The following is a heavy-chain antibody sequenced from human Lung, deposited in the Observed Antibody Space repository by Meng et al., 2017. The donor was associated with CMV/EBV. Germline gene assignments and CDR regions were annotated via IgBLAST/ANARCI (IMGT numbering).Heavy chain of an antibody. V-gene: IGHV1-18*01. CDR3: AREDYGDYGLDY. D-gene: IGHD4-17*01. J-gene: IGHJ4*02. CDR1: GYSFTASG. CDR2: ISTNSGKT. Sequence: ASVXVSCKTSGYSFTASGISWVRQAPGQGLEWVGWISTNSGKTNYVQKFLDRLTMTADTSTSTVYMELRSLRAEDTAVYYCAREDYGDYGLDYWGQGTLVTVSS.